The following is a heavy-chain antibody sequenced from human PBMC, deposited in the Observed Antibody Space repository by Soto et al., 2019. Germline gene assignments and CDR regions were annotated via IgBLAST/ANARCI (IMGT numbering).Heavy chain of an antibody. CDR1: GYTFTRYG. Sequence: QGQLVQSGAEVKKPGASVKVSCKASGYTFTRYGISWVRQAPGQGLERMGWISGYNGDTKYAQKFQGRVNMTIDTSTSTAYMELRSLTSDDRAVYYCAKNGQPPYYYYGMDVWGQGTTVTVSS. CDR3: AKNGQPPYYYYGMDV. J-gene: IGHJ6*02. CDR2: ISGYNGDT. V-gene: IGHV1-18*01. D-gene: IGHD2-8*01.